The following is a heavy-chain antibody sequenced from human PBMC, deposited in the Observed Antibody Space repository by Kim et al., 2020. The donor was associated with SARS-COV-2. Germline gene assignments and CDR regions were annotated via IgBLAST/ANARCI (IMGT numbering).Heavy chain of an antibody. CDR2: ISSSSSYI. CDR3: ARDWDCSGGSCYVSYYYYGMDA. D-gene: IGHD2-15*01. V-gene: IGHV3-21*01. J-gene: IGHJ6*02. CDR1: GFTFSSYS. Sequence: GGSLRLSCAASGFTFSSYSMNWVRQAPGKGLEWVSSISSSSSYIYYADSVKGRFTISRDNAKNSLYLQMNSLRAEDTAVYYCARDWDCSGGSCYVSYYYYGMDASGQGTPLSGSS.